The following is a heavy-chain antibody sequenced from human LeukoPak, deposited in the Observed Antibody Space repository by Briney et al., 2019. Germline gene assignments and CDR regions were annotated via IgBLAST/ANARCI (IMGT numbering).Heavy chain of an antibody. V-gene: IGHV3-7*01. D-gene: IGHD3-10*01. J-gene: IGHJ6*03. CDR2: IKQDGSEK. CDR1: GFTFSSYW. Sequence: GGSLRLSCAASGFTFSSYWMSWVRQAPGKGLEWVANIKQDGSEKYNVDSVKGRFTISRDNAKNSLYLQMNSLRAEDTAVYYCARGVDYYGSGKGYYYYYMDVWGKGTTVTISS. CDR3: ARGVDYYGSGKGYYYYYMDV.